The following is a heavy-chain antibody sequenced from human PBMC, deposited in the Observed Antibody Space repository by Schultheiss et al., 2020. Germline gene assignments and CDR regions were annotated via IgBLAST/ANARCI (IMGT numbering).Heavy chain of an antibody. J-gene: IGHJ6*02. CDR3: ARDRAYSGSYRVQYYYYGMDV. CDR2: ISYDGSNK. Sequence: GGSLRLSCAASGFTFSSYGMHWVRQAPGKGLEWVAVISYDGSNKYYADSVKGRFTISRDNSKNTLYLQMGSLRADDMAVYYCARDRAYSGSYRVQYYYYGMDVWGQGTTVTVSS. V-gene: IGHV3-30*19. D-gene: IGHD1-26*01. CDR1: GFTFSSYG.